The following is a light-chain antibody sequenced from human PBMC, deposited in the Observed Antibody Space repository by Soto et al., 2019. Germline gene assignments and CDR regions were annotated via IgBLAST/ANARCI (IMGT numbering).Light chain of an antibody. V-gene: IGKV3-15*01. J-gene: IGKJ4*01. CDR2: GAS. Sequence: EIVMTQSPATLSVSPGERATLSCRASQSVSSNLAWYQQKPGQAPRLLIYGASTRATGIPARFSGSGSGTDFTRTISSLQSEDFAVYYCQQYNSWHLTFGGGTKVEIK. CDR1: QSVSSN. CDR3: QQYNSWHLT.